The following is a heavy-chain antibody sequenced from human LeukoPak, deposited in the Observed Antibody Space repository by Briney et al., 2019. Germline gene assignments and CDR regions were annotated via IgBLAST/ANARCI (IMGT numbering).Heavy chain of an antibody. CDR2: ISGSGGST. Sequence: GGSLRLSCAASGFTFSSYAMSWVRQAPGKGLEWVSAISGSGGSTYYADSVKGRFTISRDNSKNTLYLQMNSLRAEDTAVYYCAKGSAYYDSSGYDDYWGQGTLVTVSS. J-gene: IGHJ4*02. V-gene: IGHV3-23*01. D-gene: IGHD3-22*01. CDR3: AKGSAYYDSSGYDDY. CDR1: GFTFSSYA.